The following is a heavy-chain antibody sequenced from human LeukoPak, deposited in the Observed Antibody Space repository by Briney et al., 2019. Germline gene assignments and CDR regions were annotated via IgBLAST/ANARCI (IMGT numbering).Heavy chain of an antibody. CDR3: TREKVLAVAAKNYYYGMDV. J-gene: IGHJ6*02. Sequence: SGGSLRLSCAASEFSFSIYNINWVRQAPGKGLEWVSCISSNSNYIFYADSVKGRFTSSRDDAKNSLFLQMNSLRGGDTAVYYCTREKVLAVAAKNYYYGMDVWGQGTTVTVSS. D-gene: IGHD6-19*01. CDR1: EFSFSIYN. V-gene: IGHV3-21*01. CDR2: ISSNSNYI.